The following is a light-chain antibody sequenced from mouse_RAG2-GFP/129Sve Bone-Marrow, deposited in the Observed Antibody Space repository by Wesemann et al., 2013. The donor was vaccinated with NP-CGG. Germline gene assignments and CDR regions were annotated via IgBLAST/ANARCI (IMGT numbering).Light chain of an antibody. CDR3: QQYHSYPPT. Sequence: RVTMTCSASSSVSSSYLYWYQQKSGSSPKLWIYSISNLASGVPARFSGSGSGTSYSLTISSMEAEDAATYYCQQYHSYPPTFGAGTKLELK. J-gene: IGKJ5*01. CDR1: SSVSSSY. V-gene: IGKV4-73*01. CDR2: SIS.